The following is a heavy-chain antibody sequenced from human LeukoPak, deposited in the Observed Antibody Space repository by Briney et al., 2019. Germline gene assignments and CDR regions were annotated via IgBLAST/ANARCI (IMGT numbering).Heavy chain of an antibody. CDR3: ARGISSTRREPDY. V-gene: IGHV4-61*02. CDR1: GGSISSGSYY. Sequence: PSETLPLTCNVSGGSISSGSYYWSWIRQPAGKGLEWIGRIYTSGTTNYNPSLKSRVTISIDTSKNQFSLRLRSVAAADTAVYFCARGISSTRREPDYWGQGTLVTVSS. J-gene: IGHJ4*02. D-gene: IGHD2-2*01. CDR2: IYTSGTT.